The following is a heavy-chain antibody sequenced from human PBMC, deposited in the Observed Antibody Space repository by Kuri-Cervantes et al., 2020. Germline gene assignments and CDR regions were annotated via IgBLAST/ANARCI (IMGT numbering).Heavy chain of an antibody. J-gene: IGHJ4*02. D-gene: IGHD2-8*01. V-gene: IGHV3-7*01. CDR2: IKQDGSEK. Sequence: GGSLRLSCAASGFTFSSYWMSWVRQAPGKGLEWVANIKQDGSEKYYVDSVKGRFTISRDNAKNSLYLQMNSLRAEDTAVYYCARVFPPHVLYFDYCGQGTLVTVSS. CDR1: GFTFSSYW. CDR3: ARVFPPHVLYFDY.